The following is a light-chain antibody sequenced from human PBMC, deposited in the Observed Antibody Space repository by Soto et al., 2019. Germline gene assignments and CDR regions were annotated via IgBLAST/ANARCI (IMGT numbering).Light chain of an antibody. Sequence: EIVLTQSPVTLSLSPGERATLSCRASQSVSSYLAWYQQKPGQAPRLLIYDTSNRATGIPARFSGSGSGTDFTLTISSLEPEDFAVYYCQQRSNWRFGQGTRLEIK. CDR1: QSVSSY. V-gene: IGKV3-11*01. J-gene: IGKJ5*01. CDR2: DTS. CDR3: QQRSNWR.